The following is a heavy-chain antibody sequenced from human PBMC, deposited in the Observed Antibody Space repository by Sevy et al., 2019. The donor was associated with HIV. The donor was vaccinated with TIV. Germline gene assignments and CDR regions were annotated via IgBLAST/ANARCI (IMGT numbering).Heavy chain of an antibody. V-gene: IGHV3-30*18. CDR1: GFTFSSYG. D-gene: IGHD3-10*01. CDR2: ISYDGSNK. J-gene: IGHJ4*02. Sequence: GGSLRLSCAASGFTFSSYGMHWVRQAPGKGLEWVAVISYDGSNKYYADSVKGRFTISRDNSKNTLYLQMNSLRAEDTAVYYCAKDRRFGESLYYFDYRGQGTLVTVSS. CDR3: AKDRRFGESLYYFDY.